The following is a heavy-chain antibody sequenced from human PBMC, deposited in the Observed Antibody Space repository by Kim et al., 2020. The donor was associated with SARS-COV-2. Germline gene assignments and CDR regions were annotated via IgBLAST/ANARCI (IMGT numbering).Heavy chain of an antibody. J-gene: IGHJ3*02. D-gene: IGHD3-22*01. V-gene: IGHV3-23*03. Sequence: GGSLRLSCAASGFTFSSYAMSWVRQAPGKGLEWVSVIYSGGSSTYYADSVKGRFTVSRDNSKNTLYLQMNSLRAEDTAVYYCAKGLLMIGAFDIWGQGTMVTVSS. CDR1: GFTFSSYA. CDR2: IYSGGSST. CDR3: AKGLLMIGAFDI.